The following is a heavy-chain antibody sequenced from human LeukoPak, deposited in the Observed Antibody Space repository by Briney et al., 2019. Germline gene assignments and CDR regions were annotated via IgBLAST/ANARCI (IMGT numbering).Heavy chain of an antibody. J-gene: IGHJ4*02. CDR1: GFTFSSYS. CDR3: AKSMSGLNDY. D-gene: IGHD3-3*01. V-gene: IGHV3-21*06. CDR2: ISSSSSYI. Sequence: GGSLRLSCAASGFTFSSYSMNWVRQAPGKGLEWVSSISSSSSYIYYADSVKGRFTISRDNAKNTLYLQMNSLRAEDTADYYCAKSMSGLNDYWGQGTLVTVSP.